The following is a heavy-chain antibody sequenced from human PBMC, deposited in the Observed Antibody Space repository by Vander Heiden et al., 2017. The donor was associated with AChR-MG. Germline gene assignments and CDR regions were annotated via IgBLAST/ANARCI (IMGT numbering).Heavy chain of an antibody. CDR1: GFTFSSYA. CDR2: ISYDGSNK. CDR3: ARAQDSSSWYLLSVGDAFDI. V-gene: IGHV3-30-3*01. Sequence: QVQLEESGGGVVQPGRSLRLSCAAPGFTFSSYALHGVRQGPGKGMEWVAVISYDGSNKYYADSVKGRFTISRDNSKNTLYLQMNSLRAEDTAVYYCARAQDSSSWYLLSVGDAFDIWGQGTMVTVSS. D-gene: IGHD6-13*01. J-gene: IGHJ3*02.